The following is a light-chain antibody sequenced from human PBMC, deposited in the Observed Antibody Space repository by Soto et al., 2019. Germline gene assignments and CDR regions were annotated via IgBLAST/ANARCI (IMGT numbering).Light chain of an antibody. CDR2: DVS. Sequence: QSALTQPASVSGSPGQSITISCTGTSSDVGGYNYVSWYQQYPGKAPKLMIYDVSNRPSGVSNRFSGSKSGNTASLTISGLQAEDEADYYCSSDTSSNTLVFGSGTRSPS. CDR3: SSDTSSNTLV. J-gene: IGLJ1*01. V-gene: IGLV2-14*01. CDR1: SSDVGGYNY.